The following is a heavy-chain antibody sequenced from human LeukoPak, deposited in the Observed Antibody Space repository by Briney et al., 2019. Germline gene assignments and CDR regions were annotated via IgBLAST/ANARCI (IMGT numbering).Heavy chain of an antibody. J-gene: IGHJ4*02. CDR1: GFTFSSYS. D-gene: IGHD2-15*01. CDR2: ISSSSSYI. V-gene: IGHV3-21*01. CDR3: ARDTGYCSGGSCYPYPLDY. Sequence: GGSLRLSCAASGFTFSSYSMNWVSQAPGKGLEWVSSISSSSSYIYYADSVKGRFTISRDNAKNSLYLQMNSLRAEDTAVYYCARDTGYCSGGSCYPYPLDYWGQGTLVTVSS.